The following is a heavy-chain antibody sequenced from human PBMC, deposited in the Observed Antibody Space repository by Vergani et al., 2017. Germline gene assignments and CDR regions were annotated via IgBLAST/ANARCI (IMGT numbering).Heavy chain of an antibody. V-gene: IGHV3-21*01. CDR2: ISSSSTYI. J-gene: IGHJ6*03. D-gene: IGHD2-21*01. Sequence: EVQLVESGGGLVKPGGSLRLSCAASGFTFSSYSMNWVRQAPGKGLEWVSSISSSSTYIYYADSVKGRFTISRDNAKNSLFLQMNSLRAEDTAVYYCVRDHEYCGGDNCLDYYYYMDVWGKGTTVTVSS. CDR1: GFTFSSYS. CDR3: VRDHEYCGGDNCLDYYYYMDV.